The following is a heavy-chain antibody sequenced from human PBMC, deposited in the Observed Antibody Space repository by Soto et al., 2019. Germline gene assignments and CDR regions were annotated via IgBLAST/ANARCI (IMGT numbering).Heavy chain of an antibody. Sequence: QVQLVESGGGLVKPGGSLRLSCAASGFTFSDYYMSWIRQAPGKGLEWVSYISSSSSYTNYAASVKGRFTISRDNAKNSLYLQMNSLRAEYTAVYYCARDAAMASYFDYWGQGTLVTVSS. J-gene: IGHJ4*02. CDR1: GFTFSDYY. D-gene: IGHD5-18*01. CDR2: ISSSSSYT. V-gene: IGHV3-11*06. CDR3: ARDAAMASYFDY.